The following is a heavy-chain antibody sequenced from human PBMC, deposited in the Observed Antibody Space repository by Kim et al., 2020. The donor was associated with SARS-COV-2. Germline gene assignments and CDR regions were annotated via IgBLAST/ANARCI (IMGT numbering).Heavy chain of an antibody. V-gene: IGHV3-49*03. CDR3: ARGQTVPGARYYFDR. D-gene: IGHD1-26*01. J-gene: IGHJ4*02. CDR2: SRRKDSGGTT. CDR1: GFTFRDYC. Sequence: GGSLRLSCTASGFTFRDYCMGWLRQPPGKGLEWVAFSRRKDSGGTTEYAASVRGRFFSSRDDSNAIAYLQMDSLRSEDTATYFCARGQTVPGARYYFDRWGQGILVTVSS.